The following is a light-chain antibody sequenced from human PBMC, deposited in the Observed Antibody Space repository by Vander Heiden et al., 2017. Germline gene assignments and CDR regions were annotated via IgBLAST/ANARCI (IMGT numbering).Light chain of an antibody. J-gene: IGKJ4*02. CDR1: QGVLHSNVYNY. CDR2: LGS. V-gene: IGKV2-28*01. CDR3: KQALRSSLT. Sequence: DILMTQSPLSLPVTPEEPASISCSSRQGVLHSNVYNYLDWYMQKQGQSPQPLIYLGSNRASGVPDRCSGSGSGTDFTLTIRRVEAEEVGVYECKQALRSSLTFGGGTKVEIK.